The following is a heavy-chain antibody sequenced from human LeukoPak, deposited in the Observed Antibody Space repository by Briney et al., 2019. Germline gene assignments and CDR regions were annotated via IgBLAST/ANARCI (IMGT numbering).Heavy chain of an antibody. CDR2: IYPGDSDT. CDR3: ARHRRSSIYSSFDY. Sequence: HGESLKISCKGSEYSFTNYWIGWVRQMPGKGLEWMGIIYPGDSDTRYSPSFQGQVTISADRSISTAYLQWSSLKASDTAMYYCARHRRSSIYSSFDYWGQGTLVTVSS. V-gene: IGHV5-51*01. J-gene: IGHJ4*02. D-gene: IGHD4-11*01. CDR1: EYSFTNYW.